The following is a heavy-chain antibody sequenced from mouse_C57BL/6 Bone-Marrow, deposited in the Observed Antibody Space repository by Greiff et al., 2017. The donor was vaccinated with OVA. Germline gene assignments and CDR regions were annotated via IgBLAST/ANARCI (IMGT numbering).Heavy chain of an antibody. CDR2: IYPRSGNT. D-gene: IGHD1-1*01. J-gene: IGHJ2*01. V-gene: IGHV1-81*01. Sequence: VQLQQSGAELARPGASVKLSCKASGYTFTSYGISWVKQRTGQGLEWIGEIYPRSGNTYYNEKFKGKATLTADKSSSTAYMELRSLTSEDSAVYFCARKSFYYYGSSYVDYWGQGTTLTVSS. CDR1: GYTFTSYG. CDR3: ARKSFYYYGSSYVDY.